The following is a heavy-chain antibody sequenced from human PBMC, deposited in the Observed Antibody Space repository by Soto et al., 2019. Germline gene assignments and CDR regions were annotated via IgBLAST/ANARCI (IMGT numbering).Heavy chain of an antibody. V-gene: IGHV3-33*01. CDR3: ARGLAFGY. Sequence: PVGPHRVWKGAAGGTCSNYGGRWVSQDPGKGLEWVAVIWYDGSNKYYADSVKGRFTISRDNSKNTLYLQMNSLRAEDTAVYYCARGLAFGYWGQRTLVTVSS. J-gene: IGHJ4*02. D-gene: IGHD3-10*01. CDR2: IWYDGSNK. CDR1: GGTCSNYG.